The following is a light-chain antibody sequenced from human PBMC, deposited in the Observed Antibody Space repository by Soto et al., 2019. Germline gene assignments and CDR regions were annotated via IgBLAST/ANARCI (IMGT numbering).Light chain of an antibody. V-gene: IGLV2-14*03. Sequence: QSALTRPASGSGSPGQSSTISCTGTRSDVGGSNYVSWYQQHTGKAPKLMSYDVSTRPSGVSNRFSGSKSGNTASLTISGLQAEDEADYYCGSYSSSSTLYVFGTGTKVTV. CDR3: GSYSSSSTLYV. J-gene: IGLJ1*01. CDR1: RSDVGGSNY. CDR2: DVS.